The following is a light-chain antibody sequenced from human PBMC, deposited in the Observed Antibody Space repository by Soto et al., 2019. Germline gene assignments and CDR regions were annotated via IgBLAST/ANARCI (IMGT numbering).Light chain of an antibody. CDR1: QSIISH. Sequence: IQMTQSPSSLSASVGDRVTITCRASQSIISHLNWYQQKPGKAPNLLIYAASSLQSGVPSRFGGSGSGTDFTLTISGPQPEDFATYYCQQSFSTPRTFGQGTKVDIK. CDR3: QQSFSTPRT. CDR2: AAS. J-gene: IGKJ2*01. V-gene: IGKV1-39*01.